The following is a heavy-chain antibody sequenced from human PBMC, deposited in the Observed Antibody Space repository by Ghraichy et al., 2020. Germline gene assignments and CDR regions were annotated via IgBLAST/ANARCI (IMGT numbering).Heavy chain of an antibody. CDR3: ARLQWLVGGYYYGMDV. CDR2: ISGSGGST. V-gene: IGHV3-23*01. Sequence: GGSLRLSCAASGFTFSSYAMSWVRQAPGKGLEWVSAISGSGGSTYYADSVKGRFTISRDNSKNTLYLQMNSLRAEDTAVYYCARLQWLVGGYYYGMDVWGQGTTVTVSS. CDR1: GFTFSSYA. J-gene: IGHJ6*02. D-gene: IGHD6-19*01.